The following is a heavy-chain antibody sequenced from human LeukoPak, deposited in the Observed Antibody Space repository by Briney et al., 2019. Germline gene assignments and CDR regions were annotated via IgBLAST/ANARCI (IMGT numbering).Heavy chain of an antibody. J-gene: IGHJ3*02. D-gene: IGHD3-22*01. CDR3: AKAVRGYQHDAFDI. CDR1: GGSISSYY. CDR2: IYYSGST. Sequence: PSETLSLTCTVSGGSISSYYWSWIRQPPGKGLEWIGYIYYSGSTNYNPSLKSRVTISVDTSKNQFSLKLSSVTAADTAVYYCAKAVRGYQHDAFDIWGQGTMVTVSS. V-gene: IGHV4-59*01.